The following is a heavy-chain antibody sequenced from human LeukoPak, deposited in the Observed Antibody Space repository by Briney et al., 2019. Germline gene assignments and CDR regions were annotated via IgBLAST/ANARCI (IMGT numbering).Heavy chain of an antibody. V-gene: IGHV4-39*07. CDR2: IYYSGST. CDR1: GGSISSSSYY. Sequence: SETLSLTCTVSGGSISSSSYYWGWIRQPPGQGLEWIGSIYYSGSTYYNPSLKSRVTISVDTSKNQFSLKLSSVTAADTAVYYCARDKAYYDFWSGYYWGGGFDYWGQGTLVTVSS. CDR3: ARDKAYYDFWSGYYWGGGFDY. D-gene: IGHD3-3*01. J-gene: IGHJ4*02.